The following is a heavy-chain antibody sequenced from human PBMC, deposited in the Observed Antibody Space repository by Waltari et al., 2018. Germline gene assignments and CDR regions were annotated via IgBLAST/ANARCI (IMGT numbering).Heavy chain of an antibody. CDR1: GFTFSSYG. CDR3: ARDWLTDSSGYYGH. Sequence: QVQLVESGGGVVQPGRSLRLSCAASGFTFSSYGMHWVRQAPGKGLEWVAVIWDDGSNKYYADSVKGRFTIARDNSKNTLYLQMNSLRAEDTAVYYCARDWLTDSSGYYGHWGQGTLVTVSS. J-gene: IGHJ4*02. V-gene: IGHV3-33*01. CDR2: IWDDGSNK. D-gene: IGHD3-22*01.